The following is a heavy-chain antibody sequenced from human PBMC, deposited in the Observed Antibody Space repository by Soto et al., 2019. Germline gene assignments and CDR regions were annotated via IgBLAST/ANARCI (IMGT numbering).Heavy chain of an antibody. J-gene: IGHJ4*02. Sequence: EAQLLESGGGLVQPGESLRLSCAASGFTFSSYAMSWVRQAPGKGLEWVSVISGSDDSTYYADSVKGRFTISRDNSKNTLYLQMNRLRAEGTAVYYCAKRSSSSTFDYWGQGTVVTVSS. CDR3: AKRSSSSTFDY. V-gene: IGHV3-23*01. CDR1: GFTFSSYA. CDR2: ISGSDDST. D-gene: IGHD6-6*01.